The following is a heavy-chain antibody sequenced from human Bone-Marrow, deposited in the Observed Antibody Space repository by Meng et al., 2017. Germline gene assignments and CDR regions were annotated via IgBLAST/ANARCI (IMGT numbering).Heavy chain of an antibody. CDR1: GFTFSSYA. D-gene: IGHD6-13*01. CDR2: ISGSGGST. CDR3: AKDDTGYSSSRYGYYYYGMDV. J-gene: IGHJ6*02. V-gene: IGHV3-23*01. Sequence: GGPLRLSCAASGFTFSSYAMSWVRQAPGKGLEWVSAISGSGGSTYYADSVKGRFTISRDNSKNTLYLQMNSLRAEDTAVYYCAKDDTGYSSSRYGYYYYGMDVWGQGTTVTVSS.